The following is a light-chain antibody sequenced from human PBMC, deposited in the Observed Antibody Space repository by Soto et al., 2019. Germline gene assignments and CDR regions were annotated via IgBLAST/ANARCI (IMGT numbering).Light chain of an antibody. CDR1: QSVSSN. CDR2: GAS. Sequence: EIVMTQSPATLSLSPGERATLSCRASQSVSSNLAWYQQKPGQAPRLLIYGASTRATGIPARFSGSGSGTDFTLTISRLEPEDFAVYYCQQYGSSPVAFGQGTKVDIK. CDR3: QQYGSSPVA. J-gene: IGKJ1*01. V-gene: IGKV3-20*01.